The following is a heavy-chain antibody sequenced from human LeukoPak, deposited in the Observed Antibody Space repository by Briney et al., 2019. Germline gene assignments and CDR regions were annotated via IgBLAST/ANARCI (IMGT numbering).Heavy chain of an antibody. CDR3: ARDNYYDSRAFDY. J-gene: IGHJ4*02. CDR1: GGSFSGYY. Sequence: SETLSLTCAVYGGSFSGYYWSWIRQPPGKGLEWIGEINHSGSTNYIPSLKSRVTISVDTSKNQFSLKLSSVAAADSAVYYCARDNYYDSRAFDYWGQGTLVTVSS. D-gene: IGHD3-22*01. CDR2: INHSGST. V-gene: IGHV4-34*01.